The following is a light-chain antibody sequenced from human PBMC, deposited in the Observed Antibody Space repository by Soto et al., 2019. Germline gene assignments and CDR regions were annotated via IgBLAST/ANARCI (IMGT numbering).Light chain of an antibody. V-gene: IGKV1-5*01. CDR1: QSISSW. Sequence: IQMTQYPSTLSASVGDRVTITCRASQSISSWLAWYQQKPGKAPKLLIYDASSLESGVPSRFSGSGSGTEFTLTISSLQPDDFATHYCQQYNSYSTWTFGQGTKVDIK. CDR3: QQYNSYSTWT. CDR2: DAS. J-gene: IGKJ1*01.